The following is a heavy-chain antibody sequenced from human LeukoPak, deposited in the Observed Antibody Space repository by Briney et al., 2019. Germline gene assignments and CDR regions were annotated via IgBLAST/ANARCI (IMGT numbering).Heavy chain of an antibody. CDR2: IYYSGST. CDR1: GGSFSSYY. J-gene: IGHJ6*02. V-gene: IGHV4-59*08. CDR3: ARGPLDRRWLGLYYYYGMDV. Sequence: SETLSLTCAVYGGSFSSYYWSWIRQPPGKGLEWIGYIYYSGSTNYNPSLKSRVTISVDTSKNQFSLKLSSVTAADTAVYYCARGPLDRRWLGLYYYYGMDVWGQGTTVTVSS. D-gene: IGHD6-19*01.